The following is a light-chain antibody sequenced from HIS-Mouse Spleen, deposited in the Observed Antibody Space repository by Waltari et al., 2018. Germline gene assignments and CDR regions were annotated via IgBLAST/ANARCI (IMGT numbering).Light chain of an antibody. CDR2: EGS. J-gene: IGLJ3*02. CDR1: SSDVGSYHL. CDR3: CSYAGSSTWV. V-gene: IGLV2-23*01. Sequence: QSALTQPASVSGSPGQSITISCTGPSSDVGSYHLVPWYQQHPGKAPKLMIYEGSKRPSGVSNRFSGSKSGNTASLTISGLQAEDEADYYCCSYAGSSTWVFGGGTKLTVL.